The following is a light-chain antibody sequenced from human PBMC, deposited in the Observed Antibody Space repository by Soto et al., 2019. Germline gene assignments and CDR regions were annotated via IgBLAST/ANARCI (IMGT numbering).Light chain of an antibody. Sequence: DIVMTQSPLSLPVTPGEPASISCRSSQSLLHSNGYNYLDWYLQKPGQSPQLLIYLGSNRASGVHDRFSGSGSGTDFTLKISRVEADDVGLYYCMQRLEFPLTFGGGTKVDIK. J-gene: IGKJ4*01. CDR2: LGS. CDR1: QSLLHSNGYNY. CDR3: MQRLEFPLT. V-gene: IGKV2-28*01.